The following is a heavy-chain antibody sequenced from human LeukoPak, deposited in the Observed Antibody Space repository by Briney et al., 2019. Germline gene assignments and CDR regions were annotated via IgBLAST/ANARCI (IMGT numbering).Heavy chain of an antibody. V-gene: IGHV7-4-1*02. J-gene: IGHJ4*02. Sequence: GASVKVSCKASGYTFTSYAMNWVRQAPGQGLEWMGWINTNTGNPTYAQGFTGRFVFSLDTSVSTAYLQISSLKAEDTAVYYCARGHYDYVWGGPAPGGYWGQGTLVTVSS. CDR3: ARGHYDYVWGGPAPGGY. CDR2: INTNTGNP. D-gene: IGHD3-16*01. CDR1: GYTFTSYA.